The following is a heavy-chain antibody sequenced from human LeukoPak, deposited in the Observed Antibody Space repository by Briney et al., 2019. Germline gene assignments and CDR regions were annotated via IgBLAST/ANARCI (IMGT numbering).Heavy chain of an antibody. V-gene: IGHV3-33*06. CDR3: AKDAGSIAARRGEADYYYYYMDV. D-gene: IGHD6-6*01. Sequence: PGRSLRLSCAASGFTFSSYGMHWVRQAPGKGLEWVAVIWYDGSNKYYADSVKGRFTISRDNSKNTLYLQMNSLRAEDTAVYYCAKDAGSIAARRGEADYYYYYMDVWGKGTTVTVSS. CDR1: GFTFSSYG. J-gene: IGHJ6*03. CDR2: IWYDGSNK.